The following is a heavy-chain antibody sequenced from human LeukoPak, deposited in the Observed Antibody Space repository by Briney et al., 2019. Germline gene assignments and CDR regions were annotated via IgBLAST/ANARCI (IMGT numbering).Heavy chain of an antibody. V-gene: IGHV3-30-3*01. J-gene: IGHJ3*02. CDR2: ISYDGNNK. CDR1: GFTFSSYA. CDR3: AKVRLGYFDI. Sequence: GGSLRLSCAASGFTFSSYAMHWVRQAPGKGLEWVAVISYDGNNKYSADSVKGRFTISRDHSKSTLYLQMNSLRAEDTAVYYCAKVRLGYFDIWGQGTMVTVSS. D-gene: IGHD5-18*01.